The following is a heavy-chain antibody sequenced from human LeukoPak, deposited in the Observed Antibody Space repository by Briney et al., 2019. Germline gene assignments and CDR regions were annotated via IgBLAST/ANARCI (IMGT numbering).Heavy chain of an antibody. J-gene: IGHJ4*02. CDR3: ATSRFYLES. CDR1: GFTFSSYS. V-gene: IGHV3-7*01. CDR2: IKPDGSEI. Sequence: GGSLRLSCAASGFTFSSYSMNWVRQAPEKGLEWVAKIKPDGSEIYHVDSVQGRFTISRDNAKNSLYLQMNSLRAEDTAVYYCATSRFYLESWGQGTLVTVSS.